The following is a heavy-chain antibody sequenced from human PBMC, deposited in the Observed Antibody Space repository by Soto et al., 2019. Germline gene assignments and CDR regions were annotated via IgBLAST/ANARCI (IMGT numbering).Heavy chain of an antibody. V-gene: IGHV3-48*02. CDR1: GFTFSNYA. J-gene: IGHJ4*02. CDR2: ITNDSGIK. CDR3: ARVYSSGWYFDY. D-gene: IGHD6-19*01. Sequence: PGGSLRLSCAASGFTFSNYAMNWVRHAPGKGLEWVSYITNDSGIKSYADSVKGRFAISRDNAEKSVYLQMNSLRDEDTAVYYGARVYSSGWYFDYWGQVTLVPVSS.